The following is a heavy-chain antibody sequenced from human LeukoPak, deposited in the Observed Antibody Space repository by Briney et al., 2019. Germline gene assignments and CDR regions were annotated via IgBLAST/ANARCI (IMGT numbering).Heavy chain of an antibody. CDR1: GFTFNVTW. D-gene: IGHD6-19*01. CDR2: IKSKTGGGTT. CDR3: AKDHYSSGWYFDY. J-gene: IGHJ4*02. Sequence: GGSLRLSCAASGFTFNVTWMSWVRQAPGKGLEWVGRIKSKTGGGTTDYAAPVKGRFTISRDDSKNTLYLQMNSLRAEDTAVYYCAKDHYSSGWYFDYWGQGTLVTVSS. V-gene: IGHV3-15*01.